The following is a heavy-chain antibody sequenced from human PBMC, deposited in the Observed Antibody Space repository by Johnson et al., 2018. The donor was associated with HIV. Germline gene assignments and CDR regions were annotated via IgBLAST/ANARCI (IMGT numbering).Heavy chain of an antibody. CDR3: ARAEAFDI. D-gene: IGHD1-14*01. V-gene: IGHV3-33*08. CDR1: GFTFDDYG. Sequence: QVQLVESGGGVVQPGGSLRLSCAASGFTFDDYGMSWVRQAPWKGLEWVAVIWYDGSNKYYADSVKGRFTISRDNSKNTLYLQMNSLRAEDTAVYYCARAEAFDIWGQGTMVTVSS. CDR2: IWYDGSNK. J-gene: IGHJ3*02.